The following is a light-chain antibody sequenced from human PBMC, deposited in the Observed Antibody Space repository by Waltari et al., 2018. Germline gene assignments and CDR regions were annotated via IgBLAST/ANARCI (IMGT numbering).Light chain of an antibody. J-gene: IGKJ4*01. CDR2: DAS. CDR3: QQRTNWLSLT. Sequence: EIVLTQSPATLSLSPGERATLSCRASHSVSNSLAWYQQKPGQVPRLLIYDASNRATGIPARFSGSGSGTDFTLTISSLEPEDFAVYYCQQRTNWLSLTFGGGTKVEIK. CDR1: HSVSNS. V-gene: IGKV3-11*01.